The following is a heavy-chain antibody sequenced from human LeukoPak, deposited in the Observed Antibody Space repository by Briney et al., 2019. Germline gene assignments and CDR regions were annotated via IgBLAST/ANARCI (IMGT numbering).Heavy chain of an antibody. CDR2: INPSGGST. J-gene: IGHJ3*02. Sequence: GASVKVSCKASGYTFTSYYMHWVRQAPGQGLEWTGIINPSGGSTSYAQKFQGRVTMTRDMSTSTVYMELSSLRSEDTAVYYCAKGERAVTMIVVVITTTVEHDNAFDIWGQGTMVTVSS. CDR3: AKGERAVTMIVVVITTTVEHDNAFDI. CDR1: GYTFTSYY. D-gene: IGHD3-22*01. V-gene: IGHV1-46*01.